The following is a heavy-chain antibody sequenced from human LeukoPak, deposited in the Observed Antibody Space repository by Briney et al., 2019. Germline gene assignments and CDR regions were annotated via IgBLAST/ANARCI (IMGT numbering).Heavy chain of an antibody. D-gene: IGHD1-1*01. Sequence: SVKVSCKASVGTFSSYAISWVRQAPGQGLEWMGGIIPIFGTADYAQKFQGRVTITTDESTSTAYMELSSLRSEDTAVYYCAREGSGTTRHAFDIWGQGTMVTVSS. CDR1: VGTFSSYA. CDR2: IIPIFGTA. J-gene: IGHJ3*02. V-gene: IGHV1-69*05. CDR3: AREGSGTTRHAFDI.